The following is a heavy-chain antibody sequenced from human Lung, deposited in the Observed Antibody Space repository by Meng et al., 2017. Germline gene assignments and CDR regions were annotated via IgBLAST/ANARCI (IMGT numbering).Heavy chain of an antibody. V-gene: IGHV1-69*13. D-gene: IGHD1-14*01. Sequence: QVQLVQSGAEVKKPGSSVKVAGTTSGGSFSTHTFSWVRQARGQGLEWMGGLIAVFDKTKAAPRFQDRVTFTADESTSTAYMELSSLTFDDTAVYFCARGRRNEPLFDYWGQGTLVTVSS. CDR1: GGSFSTHT. CDR2: LIAVFDKT. CDR3: ARGRRNEPLFDY. J-gene: IGHJ4*02.